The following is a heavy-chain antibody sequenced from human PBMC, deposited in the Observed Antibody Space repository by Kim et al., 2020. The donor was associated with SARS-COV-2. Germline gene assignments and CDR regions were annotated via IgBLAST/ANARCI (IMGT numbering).Heavy chain of an antibody. D-gene: IGHD1-26*01. J-gene: IGHJ3*02. CDR3: ARAISGSYFGAFDI. Sequence: SGKGRFTISRDNSKNTLYLQMNSLRAEDTAVYYCARAISGSYFGAFDIWGQGTMVTVSS. V-gene: IGHV3-30*01.